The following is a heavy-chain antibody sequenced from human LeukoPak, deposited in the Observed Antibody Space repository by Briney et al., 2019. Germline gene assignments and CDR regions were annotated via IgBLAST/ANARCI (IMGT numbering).Heavy chain of an antibody. CDR2: ISYDGSNK. CDR1: GFTFSSYG. Sequence: HAGGSLRLSCAASGFTFSSYGMHWVRQAPGKGLEWVTFISYDGSNKYYTDSVKGRFTISRDNSKNTLYLQMNSLRAEDTAVYYCAKGGSGWDLPGYWGQGTLVTVSS. CDR3: AKGGSGWDLPGY. V-gene: IGHV3-30*02. D-gene: IGHD6-19*01. J-gene: IGHJ4*02.